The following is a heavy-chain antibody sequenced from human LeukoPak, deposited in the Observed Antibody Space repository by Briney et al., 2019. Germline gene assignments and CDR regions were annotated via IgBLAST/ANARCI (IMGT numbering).Heavy chain of an antibody. CDR3: AATRFSGSYFGPDAFDI. CDR2: ISAYNGNT. CDR1: GYTFTSYG. D-gene: IGHD1-26*01. V-gene: IGHV1-18*01. Sequence: ASVKVSCKASGYTFTSYGISWVRQAPGQGLEWMGWISAYNGNTNYAQKLQGRVTMTTDTSTSTAYMELRSLRSDDTAVYYCAATRFSGSYFGPDAFDIWGQGTMVTVSS. J-gene: IGHJ3*02.